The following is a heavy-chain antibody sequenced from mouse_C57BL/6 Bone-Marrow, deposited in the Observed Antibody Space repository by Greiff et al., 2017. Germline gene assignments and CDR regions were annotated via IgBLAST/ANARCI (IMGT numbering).Heavy chain of an antibody. Sequence: VQLKESGPGLVKPSQSLSLTCSVTGYSITSGYYWNWIRQFPGNKLEWMGFISYDGSNNYNPSLKNRITITRDTSKNQFFLKLNAVTTEDTATYCGAIEGQRRLRHAIDYWGQGTSVTVSS. CDR2: ISYDGSN. CDR3: AIEGQRRLRHAIDY. J-gene: IGHJ4*01. D-gene: IGHD3-2*02. V-gene: IGHV3-6*01. CDR1: GYSITSGYY.